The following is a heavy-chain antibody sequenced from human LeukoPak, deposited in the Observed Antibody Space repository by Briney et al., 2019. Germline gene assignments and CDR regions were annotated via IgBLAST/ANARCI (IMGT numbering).Heavy chain of an antibody. J-gene: IGHJ4*02. CDR3: ARDLGFGAPDDS. V-gene: IGHV3-30*03. CDR1: GFTFSRYG. D-gene: IGHD3-10*01. Sequence: GGSLRLSCLASGFTFSRYGFHWVRQAPGKGPEWVAGVTYDRRTEFYADSVWGRFTLSRDNSKDAVYLQMNSLRTEDTAVYYCARDLGFGAPDDSWGQGTLVTVSS. CDR2: VTYDRRTE.